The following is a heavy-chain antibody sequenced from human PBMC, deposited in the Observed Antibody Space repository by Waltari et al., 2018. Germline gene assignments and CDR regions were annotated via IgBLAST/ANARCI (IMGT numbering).Heavy chain of an antibody. J-gene: IGHJ6*02. CDR1: GGSFTRGVYY. Sequence: QVQLQESGPGLVKPSQTLSLTCTVSGGSFTRGVYYWSWLRRPPGGGLEWIGYIHSTGSTYYHPSLKSRVSMSIGTSTNQLSLSLYSVTAADTAVYYCARDTYSGYDFGVWGQGTTVTVSS. D-gene: IGHD5-12*01. CDR3: ARDTYSGYDFGV. CDR2: IHSTGST. V-gene: IGHV4-30-4*01.